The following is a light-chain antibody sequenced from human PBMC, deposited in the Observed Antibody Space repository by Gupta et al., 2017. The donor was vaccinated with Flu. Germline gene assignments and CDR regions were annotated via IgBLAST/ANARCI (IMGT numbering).Light chain of an antibody. Sequence: SLGVKTAIYCKTIPRRWARCKCKKYLDWYQQKPGHPPKLLISWASTREYGVPYRFSGRGYGTDFSLTISSRQAEDVAVYSCQQQDLTPFTVGRGTMVVIK. CDR3: QQQDLTPFT. V-gene: IGKV4-1*01. CDR1: PRRWARCKCKKY. CDR2: WAS. J-gene: IGKJ4*01.